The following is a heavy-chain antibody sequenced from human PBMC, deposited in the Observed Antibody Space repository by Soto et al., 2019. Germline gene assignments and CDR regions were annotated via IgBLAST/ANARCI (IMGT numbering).Heavy chain of an antibody. V-gene: IGHV3-33*01. Sequence: HPGGSLRLSCAASGFTFSSYGMHWVRQAPGKGLEWVAVIWYDGNNKYYADSVKGRFTISRDNSKNTLYLQMNSLRAEDTAVYYCARQVVPAAPYYYYGMDVWGQGTTVTVSS. CDR1: GFTFSSYG. CDR2: IWYDGNNK. D-gene: IGHD2-2*01. CDR3: ARQVVPAAPYYYYGMDV. J-gene: IGHJ6*02.